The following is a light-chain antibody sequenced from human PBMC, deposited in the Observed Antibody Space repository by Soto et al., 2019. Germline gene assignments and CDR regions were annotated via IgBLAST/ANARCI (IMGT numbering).Light chain of an antibody. Sequence: DIQMTQSPSTLSASVGDRVTITCRASQSISSWLAWYQQKPGKAPKLLIYDASSLESGVPSRFSGSGSGTEFTLTISSLQADDFATYYCQQYNSYPETFGQGTKVEIK. CDR2: DAS. V-gene: IGKV1-5*01. J-gene: IGKJ1*01. CDR3: QQYNSYPET. CDR1: QSISSW.